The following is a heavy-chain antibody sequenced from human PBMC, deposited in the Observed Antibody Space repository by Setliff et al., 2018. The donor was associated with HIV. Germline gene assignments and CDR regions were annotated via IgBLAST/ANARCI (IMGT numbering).Heavy chain of an antibody. J-gene: IGHJ5*02. CDR2: IKLHGSEK. V-gene: IGHV3-7*01. Sequence: GGSLRLSCEGSGFDFGTYWMSWVRQAPGKGLEWVANIKLHGSEKYYVDSVKGRFTISRDDAKNSLYLQMNSLRVEDTAVYYCARDSGASAGANWFDPWGQGTLVTVSS. CDR3: ARDSGASAGANWFDP. D-gene: IGHD6-13*01. CDR1: GFDFGTYW.